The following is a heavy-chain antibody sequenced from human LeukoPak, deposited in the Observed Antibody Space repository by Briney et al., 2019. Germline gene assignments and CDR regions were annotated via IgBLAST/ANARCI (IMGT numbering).Heavy chain of an antibody. V-gene: IGHV1-18*01. CDR2: INAYNGNT. CDR3: ARGQATLHNIYDY. D-gene: IGHD2/OR15-2a*01. CDR1: GYIFTSYG. Sequence: GASVKVSCKASGYIFTSYGISWVRQAPGQGLEWMGWINAYNGNTNSAQKLQGRLTMTTDTSTSTAYMELRSLRSDDTAVYYCARGQATLHNIYDYWGQGTLLIVSS. J-gene: IGHJ4*02.